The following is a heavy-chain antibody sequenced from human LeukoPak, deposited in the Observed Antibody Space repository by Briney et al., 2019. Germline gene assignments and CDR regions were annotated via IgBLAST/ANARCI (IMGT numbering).Heavy chain of an antibody. D-gene: IGHD3-10*01. CDR1: GGSISSYY. Sequence: SETLSLTCTVSGGSISSYYWSWIRQPPGKGLEWIGYIYYSGSTNYNPSLKSRVTISVGTSKNQFSLKLSSVTAADTAVYYCARGSVRGVIRSALDPWGQGTLVTVSS. CDR2: IYYSGST. V-gene: IGHV4-59*01. CDR3: ARGSVRGVIRSALDP. J-gene: IGHJ5*02.